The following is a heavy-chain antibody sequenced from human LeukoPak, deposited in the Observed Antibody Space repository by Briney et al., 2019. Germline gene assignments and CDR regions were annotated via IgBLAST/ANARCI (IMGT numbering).Heavy chain of an antibody. CDR3: AKDGDDWAGGN. V-gene: IGHV3-30*18. CDR2: ISYDGSNK. CDR1: GFTFSNYG. J-gene: IGHJ4*02. Sequence: PGGSLRLSCAASGFTFSNYGMHWVRQAPGKGLEWVAVISYDGSNKYYADSVKGRFTISRDNSKNTLYLQMNSLRAEDTAVYYCAKDGDDWAGGNWGQGTLVTVSS. D-gene: IGHD3-9*01.